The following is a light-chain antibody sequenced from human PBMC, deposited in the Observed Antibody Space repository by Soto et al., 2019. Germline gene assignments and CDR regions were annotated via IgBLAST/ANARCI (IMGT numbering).Light chain of an antibody. CDR1: RSVPNDY. CDR3: HQHGGTPET. Sequence: EIVLTQSPGTLSLSPGERATLSCRASRSVPNDYVSWYQQKPGQPPRLLVFRVSNRATGIPDRFSGSGSGTDFLLTISGLEPADSGTYLCHQHGGTPETFGLGTKVEIK. J-gene: IGKJ1*01. V-gene: IGKV3-20*01. CDR2: RVS.